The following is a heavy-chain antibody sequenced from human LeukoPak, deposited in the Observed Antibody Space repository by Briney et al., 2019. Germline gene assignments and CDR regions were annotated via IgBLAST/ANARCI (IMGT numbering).Heavy chain of an antibody. Sequence: GSLRLSCAASGFTFSSYAMNWVRQAPGRGLEWIGSIYYSGSTYYNPSLKSRVTISVDTSKNQFSLKLSSVTAADTAVYYCVTWYVVVTAWGQGTLVTVSS. D-gene: IGHD2-21*02. CDR1: GFTFSSYA. V-gene: IGHV4-39*07. CDR3: VTWYVVVTA. J-gene: IGHJ4*02. CDR2: IYYSGST.